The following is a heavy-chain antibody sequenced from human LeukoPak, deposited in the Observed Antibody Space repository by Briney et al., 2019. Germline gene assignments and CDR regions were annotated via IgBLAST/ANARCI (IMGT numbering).Heavy chain of an antibody. V-gene: IGHV3-23*01. Sequence: PGGSLRLSCAAPGFTFSSYAMSWVRQAPGKGLEWVSAISGSGGSTYYADSVKGRFTISRDNSKNMLYLQMNSLRAEDTAVYYCAKGEQDYDFWSGYYHNYYYYYGMDVWGQGTTVTVSS. D-gene: IGHD3-3*01. CDR2: ISGSGGST. J-gene: IGHJ6*02. CDR1: GFTFSSYA. CDR3: AKGEQDYDFWSGYYHNYYYYYGMDV.